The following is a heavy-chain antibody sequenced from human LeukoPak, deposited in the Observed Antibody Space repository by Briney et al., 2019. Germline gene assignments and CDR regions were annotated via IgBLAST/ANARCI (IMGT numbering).Heavy chain of an antibody. CDR1: GSTVSSNY. V-gene: IGHV3-53*01. Sequence: GGSLGLSCAASGSTVSSNYMSWVRQAPGKGLEWVSVIYSGGSTYYADSVKGRFTISRDNSKNTLYLQMNSLRAEDTAVYYCASGSGSYRTPYYYMDVWGTGTTVTVSS. CDR2: IYSGGST. J-gene: IGHJ6*03. D-gene: IGHD3-10*01. CDR3: ASGSGSYRTPYYYMDV.